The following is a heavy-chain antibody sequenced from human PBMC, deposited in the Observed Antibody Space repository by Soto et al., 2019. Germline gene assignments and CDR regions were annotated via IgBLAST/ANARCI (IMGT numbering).Heavy chain of an antibody. Sequence: PSETLSLTCAVDGESLSGFYWSWIRQPPGKRLEWLGEINHSGSTNYNPSLTSRVIMSVDTSKNQISLKLNSVTAADTAVYYCAKVRDYGFESWGQGSLVTVSS. CDR2: INHSGST. CDR1: GESLSGFY. J-gene: IGHJ4*02. D-gene: IGHD4-17*01. CDR3: AKVRDYGFES. V-gene: IGHV4-34*01.